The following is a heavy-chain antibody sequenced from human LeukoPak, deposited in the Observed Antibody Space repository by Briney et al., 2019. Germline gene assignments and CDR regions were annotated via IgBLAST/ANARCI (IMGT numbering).Heavy chain of an antibody. Sequence: GASVKVSCKASGYTFTSYDINWVRQATGQGLEWMGWMNPNSGNTGYAQKFQGRVTMTRNTSISTAYMELSSLRSEDTAVYYCARVARVRYFDWLFAYYYYYYMDVWGKGTTVTVSS. V-gene: IGHV1-8*01. J-gene: IGHJ6*03. CDR3: ARVARVRYFDWLFAYYYYYYMDV. CDR1: GYTFTSYD. D-gene: IGHD3-9*01. CDR2: MNPNSGNT.